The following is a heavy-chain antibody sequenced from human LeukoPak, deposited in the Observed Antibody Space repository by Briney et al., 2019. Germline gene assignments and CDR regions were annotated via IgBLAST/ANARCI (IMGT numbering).Heavy chain of an antibody. CDR2: INPSGGST. D-gene: IGHD4-17*01. Sequence: GASVEVSCKASGYTFTSYYMHWVRQAPGQGLEWMGIINPSGGSTSYAQKFQGRVTMTRDTSTSTVYMELSSLRSEDTAVYYCARLNYGDYLIDYWGQGTLVTVSS. J-gene: IGHJ4*02. CDR3: ARLNYGDYLIDY. CDR1: GYTFTSYY. V-gene: IGHV1-46*01.